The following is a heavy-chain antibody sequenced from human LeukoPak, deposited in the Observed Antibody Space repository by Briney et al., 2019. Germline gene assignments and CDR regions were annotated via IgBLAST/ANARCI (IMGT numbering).Heavy chain of an antibody. CDR2: INHSGST. CDR3: ARRFGSSSWYYYYYYMDV. J-gene: IGHJ6*03. Sequence: SETLSLTCTVSGGSISSSSYYWSWIRQPPGKGLEWIGEINHSGSTNYNPSLKSRVTISVDTSKNQFSLKLSSVTAADTAVYYCARRFGSSSWYYYYYYMDVWGKGTTVTISS. D-gene: IGHD6-13*01. CDR1: GGSISSSSYY. V-gene: IGHV4-39*07.